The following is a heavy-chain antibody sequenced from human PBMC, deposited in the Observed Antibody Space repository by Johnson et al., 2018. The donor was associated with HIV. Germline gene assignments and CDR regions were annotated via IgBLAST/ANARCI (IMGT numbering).Heavy chain of an antibody. CDR3: ARGALGSFDI. J-gene: IGHJ3*02. CDR2: IRSKANSYAT. V-gene: IGHV3-73*01. Sequence: VQLVESGGGLVQPGGSLKLSCAASGFTFSGSAMHWVRQASGKGLEWVGRIRSKANSYATAYAASVKGRFTISRDDSKNTAYLQMNSLRDEDMAVYYCARGALGSFDIWGQGTMVTVSA. D-gene: IGHD3-10*01. CDR1: GFTFSGSA.